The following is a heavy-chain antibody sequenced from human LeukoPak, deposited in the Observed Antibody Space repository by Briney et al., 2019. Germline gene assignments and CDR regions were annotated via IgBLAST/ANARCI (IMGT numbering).Heavy chain of an antibody. Sequence: GGSLRLSCAASGFTFGSYSMNWVRQAPGKGLEWVSYISSSSSTIYYADSVKGRFTISRDNAKNSLYLQMNSLRAEDTAVYYCARQKVAATVYYYYYGMDVWGQGTTVTVSS. J-gene: IGHJ6*02. D-gene: IGHD2-15*01. CDR2: ISSSSSTI. CDR3: ARQKVAATVYYYYYGMDV. V-gene: IGHV3-48*01. CDR1: GFTFGSYS.